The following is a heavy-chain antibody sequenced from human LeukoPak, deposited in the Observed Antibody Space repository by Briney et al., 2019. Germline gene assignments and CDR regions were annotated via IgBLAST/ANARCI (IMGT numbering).Heavy chain of an antibody. CDR1: GGSISSYY. CDR3: ARDLIASGSYGFDY. J-gene: IGHJ4*02. CDR2: IYTSGST. D-gene: IGHD1-26*01. Sequence: KPSETLSLTCTVSGGSISSYYWSWIRQPAGKGLEWIGRIYTSGSTNYNPSLKSRVTMSVDTSKNQFSLKLSSVTAADTAVCYCARDLIASGSYGFDYWGQGTPVTVSS. V-gene: IGHV4-4*07.